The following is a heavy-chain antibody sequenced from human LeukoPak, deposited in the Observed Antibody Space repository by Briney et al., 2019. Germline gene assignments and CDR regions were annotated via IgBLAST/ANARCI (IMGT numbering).Heavy chain of an antibody. D-gene: IGHD3-22*01. J-gene: IGHJ3*02. Sequence: SQTLSLTCTVSAGSINSGDYYWSWIQQPAGKGLEWIGRIYSPGTNYNYNPSVKSRVTISIDTSKNQFSLKLTSVTAADTAVYYCARGIGTSYDSSRDAFDIRGQGTMVTVSS. CDR3: ARGIGTSYDSSRDAFDI. CDR2: IYSPGTN. V-gene: IGHV4-61*02. CDR1: AGSINSGDYY.